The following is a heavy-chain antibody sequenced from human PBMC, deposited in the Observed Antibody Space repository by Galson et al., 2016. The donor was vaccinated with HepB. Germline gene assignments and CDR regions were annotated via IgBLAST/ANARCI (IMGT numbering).Heavy chain of an antibody. CDR2: INAGKGNT. J-gene: IGHJ4*02. V-gene: IGHV1-3*01. D-gene: IGHD1-26*01. CDR1: GYTLTSYA. CDR3: ARDPGGSKTRFDY. Sequence: SVKVSCKASGYTLTSYATHWVHQAPGQRLEWMGWINAGKGNTKYSQKFQGRVTITRDTSASTAYMELSSLRSEDTAVYYCARDPGGSKTRFDYWGQGALVTVSS.